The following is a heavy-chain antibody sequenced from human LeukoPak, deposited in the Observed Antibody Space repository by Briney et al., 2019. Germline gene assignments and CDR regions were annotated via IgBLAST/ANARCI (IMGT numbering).Heavy chain of an antibody. CDR1: GFSFSSHA. J-gene: IGHJ4*02. CDR3: AKGSYYDSSGSFYFDY. Sequence: GGSLRLSCAASGFSFSSHAMSWVRQAPGKGLEWVSGISGSGDNTYYADSVKGRFTISRDNSKNTLYVQVNSLGTEDTAAYYCAKGSYYDSSGSFYFDYWGQGTLVTVSS. D-gene: IGHD3-22*01. V-gene: IGHV3-23*01. CDR2: ISGSGDNT.